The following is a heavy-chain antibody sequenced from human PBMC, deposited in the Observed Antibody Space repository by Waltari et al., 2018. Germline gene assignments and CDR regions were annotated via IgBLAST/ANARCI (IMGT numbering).Heavy chain of an antibody. CDR1: GDSMSGNNW. CDR3: ARDRGRGLYLDS. J-gene: IGHJ4*02. Sequence: LQESGPGLVKPSGTLSLTCTVSGDSMSGNNWWSWVRQSPEKGLEWIGQSHRSGRTNYNPSLESRATISIDTANNQFSLKLTSTTAADTAVYYCARDRGRGLYLDSWGQGTLVTVSP. D-gene: IGHD2-15*01. CDR2: SHRSGRT. V-gene: IGHV4-4*02.